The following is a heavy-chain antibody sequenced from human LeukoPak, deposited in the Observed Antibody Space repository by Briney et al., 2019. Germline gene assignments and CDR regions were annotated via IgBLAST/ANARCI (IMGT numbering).Heavy chain of an antibody. V-gene: IGHV4-59*08. CDR2: VLYSGTT. CDR1: GGSISSNY. D-gene: IGHD3-9*01. CDR3: ARHVDRRGPFDY. Sequence: PSETLSLTCTVSGGSISSNYWSWIRQPPGKGLEWVGYVLYSGTTSHNLSLKSRATISEDTSKNQISLKLSSVTAADTAVYYCARHVDRRGPFDYWGQGTLVTVSS. J-gene: IGHJ4*02.